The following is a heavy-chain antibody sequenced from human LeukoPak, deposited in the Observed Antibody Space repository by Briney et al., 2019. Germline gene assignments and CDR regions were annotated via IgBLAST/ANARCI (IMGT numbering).Heavy chain of an antibody. D-gene: IGHD3-22*01. J-gene: IGHJ3*02. Sequence: SETLSLTCTVSGGSISSSSYYWGWIRQPPGKGLEWIGSIYYSGSTYYNPSLKSRVTVSVDTSKNQFSLKLSSVTAADTAVYYCARGTYYYDSSGYSHDAFDIWGQGTMVTVSS. V-gene: IGHV4-39*07. CDR2: IYYSGST. CDR1: GGSISSSSYY. CDR3: ARGTYYYDSSGYSHDAFDI.